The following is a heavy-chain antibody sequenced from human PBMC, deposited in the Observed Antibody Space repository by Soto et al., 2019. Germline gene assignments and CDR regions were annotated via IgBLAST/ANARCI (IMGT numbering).Heavy chain of an antibody. CDR1: GFTFSSYD. V-gene: IGHV3-13*01. Sequence: GGSLRLSCAASGFTFSSYDMHWVRQATGKGLEWVSAIGTAGDTYYPGSVKGRFTISRENAKNSLYLQMNSLRAGDTAVYYCVRGYYDILTGPGYAFDIWGQGTMVTV. D-gene: IGHD3-9*01. CDR3: VRGYYDILTGPGYAFDI. J-gene: IGHJ3*02. CDR2: IGTAGDT.